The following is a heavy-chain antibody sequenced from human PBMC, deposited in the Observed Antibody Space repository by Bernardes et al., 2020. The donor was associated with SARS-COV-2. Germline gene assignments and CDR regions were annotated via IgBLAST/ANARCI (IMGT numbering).Heavy chain of an antibody. D-gene: IGHD5-18*01. Sequence: GGSLRLSCATSGFTFTSYAFNWVRQAPGKGLEYVSSITDTGSSLYYAVSVRGRFTISRDNAKNSLYLQMNSLRAEDTAVYYCAREDNYGSLDYWGQGTLVTVSS. CDR2: ITDTGSSL. CDR1: GFTFTSYA. J-gene: IGHJ4*02. CDR3: AREDNYGSLDY. V-gene: IGHV3-21*01.